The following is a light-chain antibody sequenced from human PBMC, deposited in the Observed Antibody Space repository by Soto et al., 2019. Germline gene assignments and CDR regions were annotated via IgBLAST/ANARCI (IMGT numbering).Light chain of an antibody. CDR3: QQYDSLPLT. CDR2: KAS. Sequence: DIQMTQSPSTLSASVGDRVTITCRASQSISNWLAWYQQRTGRAPQLLIHKASTLETGVPSRFSGSGSGTGFTPTISTLQPDDFASYSCQQYDSLPLTFGRGTKVEVK. V-gene: IGKV1-5*03. CDR1: QSISNW. J-gene: IGKJ4*01.